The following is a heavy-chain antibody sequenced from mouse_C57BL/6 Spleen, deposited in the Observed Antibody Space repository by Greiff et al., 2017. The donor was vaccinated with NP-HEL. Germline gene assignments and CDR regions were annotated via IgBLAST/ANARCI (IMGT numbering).Heavy chain of an antibody. V-gene: IGHV1-52*01. CDR2: IDPSDSDT. Sequence: VQLQQPGAELVRPGSSVKLSCKASGYTFTSYWMHWVKQRPIQGLEWIGNIDPSDSDTHYNQKFKDKATLTVDKSSSTAYMQLSSLTSEDSAVYYCARDDDYDGAWFAYWGQGTLVTVSA. D-gene: IGHD2-4*01. J-gene: IGHJ3*01. CDR3: ARDDDYDGAWFAY. CDR1: GYTFTSYW.